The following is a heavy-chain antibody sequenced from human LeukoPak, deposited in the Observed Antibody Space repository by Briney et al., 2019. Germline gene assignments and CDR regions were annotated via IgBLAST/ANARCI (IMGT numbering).Heavy chain of an antibody. CDR2: IDPNSGGT. Sequence: ASVKVSCKASGYTFTGYYIHWVRQAPGQGLEWMGWIDPNSGGTNYAQKFQGRVTMTRDTSISTAYMELSRLKSDDTALYYCARERREYSYGSFIGDYWGQGTLVTVSS. V-gene: IGHV1-2*02. J-gene: IGHJ4*02. CDR1: GYTFTGYY. D-gene: IGHD5-18*01. CDR3: ARERREYSYGSFIGDY.